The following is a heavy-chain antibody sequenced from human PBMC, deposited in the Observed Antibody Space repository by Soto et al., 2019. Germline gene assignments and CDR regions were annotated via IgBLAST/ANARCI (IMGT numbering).Heavy chain of an antibody. CDR1: GYNFTTFW. CDR2: IDPSDSYS. Sequence: GESLKISCKASGYNFTTFWISWMRQVPGKGLEWMGRIDPSDSYSNYSPSFQGHITISADKSINTAYLHFSNLKGSDTAVYYCARHFPLPTDLQFYYYYYYGVDVWGHGTAVTVSS. J-gene: IGHJ6*02. V-gene: IGHV5-10-1*02. CDR3: ARHFPLPTDLQFYYYYYYGVDV.